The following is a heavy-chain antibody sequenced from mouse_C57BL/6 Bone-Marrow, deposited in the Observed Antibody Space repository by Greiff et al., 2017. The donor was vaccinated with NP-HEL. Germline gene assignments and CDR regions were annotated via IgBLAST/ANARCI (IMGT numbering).Heavy chain of an antibody. CDR1: GFPFSDYY. Sequence: EVMLVESGGGLVQPGGSLTLSCAASGFPFSDYYMYWVRQTPEKRLEWVAYISNGGGSTYYPDTVQGRFTISRDNAKNTLYLQMSRLKSEDTAMYYCARVTTVVHLYFDVWGTGTTVTVSS. J-gene: IGHJ1*03. V-gene: IGHV5-12*01. D-gene: IGHD1-1*01. CDR2: ISNGGGST. CDR3: ARVTTVVHLYFDV.